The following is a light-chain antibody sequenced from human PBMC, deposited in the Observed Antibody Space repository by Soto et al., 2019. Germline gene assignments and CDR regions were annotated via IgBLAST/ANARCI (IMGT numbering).Light chain of an antibody. Sequence: DTVLTQSPVTLSVSPGDSAIFYCRASETVLKKLAWYQQKPGQPPRLLIYGASIRATGIPDRFAGDGSGTDLTLTMNSVQSEDFGVYYCQQYYGWPPGYTFGQGTQLEI. CDR3: QQYYGWPPGYT. CDR2: GAS. CDR1: ETVLKK. V-gene: IGKV3-15*01. J-gene: IGKJ2*01.